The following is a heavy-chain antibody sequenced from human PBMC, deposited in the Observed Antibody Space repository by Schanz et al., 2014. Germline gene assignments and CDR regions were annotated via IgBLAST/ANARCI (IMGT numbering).Heavy chain of an antibody. V-gene: IGHV3-30*02. CDR3: AKLDGYAYGSMGQEYFDY. D-gene: IGHD5-18*01. CDR1: GFSFSNYW. Sequence: VQLVESGGGLVQPGGSLRLSCAASGFSFSNYWMHWVRQAPGKGLEWVAFIHYDGTYKYYADSVKGRFTISRDNSENTLYLQMISLRAEDTAVYYCAKLDGYAYGSMGQEYFDYWGQGTLVAVSS. CDR2: IHYDGTYK. J-gene: IGHJ4*02.